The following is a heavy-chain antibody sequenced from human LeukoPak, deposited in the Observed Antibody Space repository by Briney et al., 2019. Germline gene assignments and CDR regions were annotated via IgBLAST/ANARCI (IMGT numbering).Heavy chain of an antibody. V-gene: IGHV4-59*01. CDR2: IYYSGST. CDR1: GGSIRSYY. Sequence: SETLSLTCTVSGGSIRSYYWSWIRQPPGKGLEWIAYIYYSGSTNYNPSLKSRVTISVDTSKNQFSLKLSSVTAADTAVYYCARVGGYSGYDSLLSRYYFDYWGQGTLVTVSS. J-gene: IGHJ4*02. D-gene: IGHD5-12*01. CDR3: ARVGGYSGYDSLLSRYYFDY.